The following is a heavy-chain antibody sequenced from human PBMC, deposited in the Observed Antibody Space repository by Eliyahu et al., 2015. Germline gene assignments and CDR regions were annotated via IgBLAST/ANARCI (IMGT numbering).Heavy chain of an antibody. J-gene: IGHJ4*02. CDR2: VDNDGSHT. D-gene: IGHD3-3*02. CDR1: GFDFITYX. Sequence: EVQLLESGGVLVQPGGSLRLSCAASGFDFITYXXHWVRQAPGKGLVXVSRVDNDGSHTIXADSVKGXFTISRDNAKNTLYLQMNSLRADDTAVYYCARGGAMHSFDYWGQGTLVTVSS. CDR3: ARGGAMHSFDY. V-gene: IGHV3-74*01.